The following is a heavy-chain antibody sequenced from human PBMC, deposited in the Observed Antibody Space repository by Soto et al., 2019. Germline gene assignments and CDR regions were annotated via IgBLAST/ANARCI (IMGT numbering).Heavy chain of an antibody. CDR3: ARYSNNWFQTEGMDV. CDR2: INRSGST. J-gene: IGHJ6*02. D-gene: IGHD6-13*01. V-gene: IGHV4-34*01. CDR1: GGSFSGYY. Sequence: PSETLSLTCAVYGGSFSGYYWSWIRQPPGKGLEWIGEINRSGSTNYNPSLKSRVTISVDTSKKQFSLKLTSVTAADTAIYYCARYSNNWFQTEGMDVWGQGTTVTVSS.